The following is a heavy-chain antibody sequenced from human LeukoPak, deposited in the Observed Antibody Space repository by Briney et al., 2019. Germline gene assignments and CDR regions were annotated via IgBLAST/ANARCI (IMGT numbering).Heavy chain of an antibody. CDR2: IIPIFGTA. J-gene: IGHJ4*02. V-gene: IGHV1-69*19. CDR1: GGIFSSYA. Sequence: SVTVSCKASGGIFSSYAISWVRQAAGQGLEWMGGIIPIFGTANYAQKFQGRVTLTAHESTHTAYMEASNQRSKGTGVYDCAREIPLLGYCSSTSCYSYYFDHRRQGTMATVSS. D-gene: IGHD2-2*01. CDR3: AREIPLLGYCSSTSCYSYYFDH.